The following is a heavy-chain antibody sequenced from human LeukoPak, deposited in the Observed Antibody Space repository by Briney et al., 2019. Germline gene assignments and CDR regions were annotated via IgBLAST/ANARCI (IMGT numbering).Heavy chain of an antibody. Sequence: RASVKVSCKASGGTFSSYAISWVRQAHGQGLEWMGRIIPILGIANYAQKFQGRVTMTRNTSISTAYMELSSLRSEDTAVYYCATLRWGYWGQGTLVTVSS. V-gene: IGHV1-69*04. CDR1: GGTFSSYA. CDR3: ATLRWGY. CDR2: IIPILGIA. D-gene: IGHD3-16*01. J-gene: IGHJ4*02.